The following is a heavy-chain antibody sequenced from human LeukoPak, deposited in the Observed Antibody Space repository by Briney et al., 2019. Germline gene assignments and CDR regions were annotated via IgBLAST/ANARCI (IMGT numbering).Heavy chain of an antibody. CDR3: ARALPGAATAHNWFDP. CDR1: GYTFTIYG. J-gene: IGHJ5*02. CDR2: ISGFNGAT. V-gene: IGHV1-18*01. Sequence: GASVKVSCKASGYTFTIYGISWVRQAPGQGLEWMGWISGFNGATNYAQKFQGRVTMTIDTPTNTTYMDLRTVTSDDTAIYYCARALPGAATAHNWFDPWGQGTLVTVSS. D-gene: IGHD6-13*01.